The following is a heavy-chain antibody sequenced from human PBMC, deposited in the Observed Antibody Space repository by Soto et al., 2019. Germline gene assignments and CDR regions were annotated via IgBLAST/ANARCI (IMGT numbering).Heavy chain of an antibody. V-gene: IGHV4-61*01. D-gene: IGHD5-18*01. CDR3: ARDGVDTAMEYYYGMDV. Sequence: SETLSLTCTVSGGSVSSGSYYWSWIRQPPGKGLEWIGYIYYSGSTNYNPSLKSRVTISVDTSKNQFSLKLSSVTAADTAVYYCARDGVDTAMEYYYGMDVWGQGNTVTVSS. J-gene: IGHJ6*02. CDR1: GGSVSSGSYY. CDR2: IYYSGST.